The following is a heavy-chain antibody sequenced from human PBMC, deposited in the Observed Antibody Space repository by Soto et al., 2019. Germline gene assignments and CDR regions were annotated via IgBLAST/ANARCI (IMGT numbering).Heavy chain of an antibody. CDR1: GYTFADHG. CDR3: GKDRPRLTQTLVDVY. D-gene: IGHD3-16*02. CDR2: ISAYNENT. Sequence: QIQLVQSGDEVKKPGASVKVSCKTSGYTFADHGISWVRQAPGQGLEWVGWISAYNENTEYAQKFQGRVTMTTDKSTSTAYMKLMGLTTDNTDLYYCGKDRPRLTQTLVDVYWGHGTLVTVSS. V-gene: IGHV1-18*04. J-gene: IGHJ4*01.